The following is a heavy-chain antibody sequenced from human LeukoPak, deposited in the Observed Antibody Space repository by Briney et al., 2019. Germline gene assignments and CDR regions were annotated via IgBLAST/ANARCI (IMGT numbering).Heavy chain of an antibody. CDR1: RFTFSSYW. Sequence: PGGSLRPSCAASRFTFSSYWMSWVRQAPGKGLEWVANIKQDGSEKYYVDSVKGRFTISRDNAKNSLYLHMNSLSAEDTAVYYCARGAFFFGSGTDTGDFWGQGTLVTVSS. CDR3: ARGAFFFGSGTDTGDF. D-gene: IGHD3-10*01. V-gene: IGHV3-7*05. J-gene: IGHJ4*02. CDR2: IKQDGSEK.